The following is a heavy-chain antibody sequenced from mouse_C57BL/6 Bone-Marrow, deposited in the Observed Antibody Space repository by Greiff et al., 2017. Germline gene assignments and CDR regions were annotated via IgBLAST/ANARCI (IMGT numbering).Heavy chain of an antibody. J-gene: IGHJ2*01. CDR3: ARYYYYGSSYDYFDY. D-gene: IGHD1-1*01. Sequence: QVQLQQSGAELVRPGTSVKVSCKASGYAFTNYLIEWVKQRPGQGLEWIGVINPGSGGTNYNEKFKGKATLTADKSSSTAYMQLSSLTSEDSAVYVCARYYYYGSSYDYFDYWGQGTTLTVSS. CDR1: GYAFTNYL. V-gene: IGHV1-54*01. CDR2: INPGSGGT.